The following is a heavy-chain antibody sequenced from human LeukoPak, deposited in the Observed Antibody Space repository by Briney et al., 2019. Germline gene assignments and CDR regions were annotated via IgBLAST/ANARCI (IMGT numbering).Heavy chain of an antibody. CDR1: GGSVSGYY. V-gene: IGHV4-34*01. CDR2: INQSGST. Sequence: SETLSLTCAVYGGSVSGYYWSWIRQPPGKGLEWIGEINQSGSTNYNSSLKSRVTISVDTSKNWFSLRLSSVTAADTAVYYCARVGSSSWSDRNWFDPWGQGTLVTVSS. J-gene: IGHJ5*02. D-gene: IGHD6-13*01. CDR3: ARVGSSSWSDRNWFDP.